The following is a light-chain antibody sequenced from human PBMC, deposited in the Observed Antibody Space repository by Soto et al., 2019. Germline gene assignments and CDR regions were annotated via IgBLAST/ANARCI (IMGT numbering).Light chain of an antibody. CDR3: QQTSSFPVT. V-gene: IGKV1-5*03. J-gene: IGKJ4*01. CDR1: QTISSW. CDR2: KAS. Sequence: DIQMTQSPSTLSGSVGDRVTITCRASQTISSWLAWYQQKPGKAPKLLIYKASTLKSGVPSRFSGRGSGTDFTLTISSLQPEDFATYYCQQTSSFPVTFGGGTKVDI.